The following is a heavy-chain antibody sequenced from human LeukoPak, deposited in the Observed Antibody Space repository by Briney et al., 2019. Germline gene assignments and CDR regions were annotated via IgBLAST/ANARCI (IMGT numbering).Heavy chain of an antibody. J-gene: IGHJ4*02. CDR3: ARGHWGCDY. CDR1: GGSMIGYY. D-gene: IGHD7-27*01. Sequence: SETLSLTCTVSGGSMIGYYWSWIRQPPGKGLEWIGYIYYSGSTNYHPSLKSRVTISVDTSKNQFSLKLTSVTAADTAIYYCARGHWGCDYWGQGTLVTVSS. CDR2: IYYSGST. V-gene: IGHV4-59*01.